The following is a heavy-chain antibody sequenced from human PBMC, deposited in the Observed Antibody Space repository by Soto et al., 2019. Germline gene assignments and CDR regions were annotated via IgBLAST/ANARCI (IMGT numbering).Heavy chain of an antibody. CDR2: ISGSGDNT. V-gene: IGHV3-23*01. CDR1: GFTFSSYA. Sequence: GGSLRLSCAASGFTFSSYAMTWVRQAPGKGLEWVSSISGSGDNTYYADSVKGRLTISRDNSKNTLFLRMNSLRAEDTAVYYCAKAISGYNAPIDHWGQGTRVTVSS. CDR3: AKAISGYNAPIDH. J-gene: IGHJ4*02. D-gene: IGHD1-20*01.